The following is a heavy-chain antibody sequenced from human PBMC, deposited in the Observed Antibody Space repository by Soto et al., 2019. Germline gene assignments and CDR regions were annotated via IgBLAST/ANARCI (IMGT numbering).Heavy chain of an antibody. Sequence: SETLSLTCAVYGGSFSGYYWSWIRQPPGKGLEWIGEINHSGSTNYNPSLKSRVTISVDTSKNQFSLKLSSVTAADTAVYYCASFLGGAAAGSRRYYYYGMDVWGQGTKVTVSS. CDR1: GGSFSGYY. CDR2: INHSGST. J-gene: IGHJ6*02. CDR3: ASFLGGAAAGSRRYYYYGMDV. V-gene: IGHV4-34*01. D-gene: IGHD6-13*01.